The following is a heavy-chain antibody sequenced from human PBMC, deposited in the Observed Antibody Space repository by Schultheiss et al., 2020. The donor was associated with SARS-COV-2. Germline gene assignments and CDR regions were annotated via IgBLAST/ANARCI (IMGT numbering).Heavy chain of an antibody. CDR3: ARNVWGPKIDL. J-gene: IGHJ5*02. Sequence: SETLSLTCAVSGDSISSSNWWSWVRQPPGKGLEWIGEIYHSGSTNYNPSLNSRVTISMDKSKNQFSLSLSSVTAADTAVYYCARNVWGPKIDLWGQGTLVTVAS. V-gene: IGHV4-4*02. D-gene: IGHD1-26*01. CDR2: IYHSGST. CDR1: GDSISSSNW.